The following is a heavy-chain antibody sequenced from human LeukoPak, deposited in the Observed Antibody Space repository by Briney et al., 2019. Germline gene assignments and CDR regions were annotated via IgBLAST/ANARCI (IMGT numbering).Heavy chain of an antibody. Sequence: RGSLRLSCAASGFTFSSYAMSWVRQAPGKGLEWVSAISGSGGSTYYADSVKGRFTISRDNSKNTPYLQMNSLRAEDTAVYYCAKGSYSSSIHFDYWGQGTLVTVSS. CDR3: AKGSYSSSIHFDY. D-gene: IGHD6-6*01. CDR1: GFTFSSYA. CDR2: ISGSGGST. J-gene: IGHJ4*02. V-gene: IGHV3-23*01.